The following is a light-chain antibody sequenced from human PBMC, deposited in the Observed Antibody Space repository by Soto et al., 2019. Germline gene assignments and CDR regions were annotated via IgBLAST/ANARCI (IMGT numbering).Light chain of an antibody. J-gene: IGKJ4*01. CDR1: QGIKDY. Sequence: EIVMTQSPATLSVSPGERATLSCRASQGIKDYVAWYQQKPGQAPRLLIYGASTRATGIPARFSGSGYGTEFTLTISSLQCEDFAVYHCQQYNNWPLTFGGGTKVDIK. CDR2: GAS. V-gene: IGKV3-15*01. CDR3: QQYNNWPLT.